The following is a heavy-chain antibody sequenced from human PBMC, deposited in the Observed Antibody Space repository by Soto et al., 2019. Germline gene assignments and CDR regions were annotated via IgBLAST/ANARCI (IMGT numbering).Heavy chain of an antibody. CDR1: GFTFSSYS. D-gene: IGHD5-18*01. CDR2: ITGSGGST. CDR3: AKEGDLIGYNYGSCFDY. Sequence: GGSLRLSCAASGFTFSSYSMSCVRQAPGKGLEWVSAITGSGGSTYYADSVKGRFTISRDNSKNTLYLQMNSLRAEDRAVYYCAKEGDLIGYNYGSCFDYWGQGTLVTVSS. J-gene: IGHJ4*02. V-gene: IGHV3-23*01.